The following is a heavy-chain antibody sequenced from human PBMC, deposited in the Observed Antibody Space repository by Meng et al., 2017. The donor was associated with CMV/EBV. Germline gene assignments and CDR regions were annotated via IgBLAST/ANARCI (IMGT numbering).Heavy chain of an antibody. D-gene: IGHD3-3*02. CDR3: TTDQPFWSGYTYYFDY. Sequence: GGSLRLSCAASEFTFSSFGMHWVRQAPGKGLEWVGRIKSKTDGGTTDYAAPVKGRFTISRDDSKNTLYLQMNSLKTEDTAVYYCTTDQPFWSGYTYYFDYWGQGTLVTVSS. CDR2: IKSKTDGGTT. J-gene: IGHJ4*02. CDR1: EFTFSSFG. V-gene: IGHV3-15*01.